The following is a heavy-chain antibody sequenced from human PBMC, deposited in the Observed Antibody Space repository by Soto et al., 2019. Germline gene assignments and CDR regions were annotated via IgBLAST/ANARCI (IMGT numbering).Heavy chain of an antibody. CDR2: IWYDGSNK. CDR3: SRDNYDSSGSLNY. Sequence: QVQLVESGGVVVQPGRSLRLSCAASGFTFSSYGMHWVRQAPGKGLEWVAVIWYDGSNKYYADSVKGRFTISRDNSKNTLYQQMNSLGAEDTAVYYCSRDNYDSSGSLNYWGQGTLVTVSS. V-gene: IGHV3-33*01. J-gene: IGHJ4*02. D-gene: IGHD3-22*01. CDR1: GFTFSSYG.